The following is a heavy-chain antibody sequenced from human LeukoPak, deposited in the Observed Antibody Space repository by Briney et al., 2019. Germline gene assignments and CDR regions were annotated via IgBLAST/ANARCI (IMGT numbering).Heavy chain of an antibody. V-gene: IGHV4-61*01. Sequence: SETLSLTCNVSGGSISSSSYYWSWIRQPPGKGLEWIGYIYYSGSTNYNPSLKSRVTISVDTSKNQFSLKLSSVTAADTAVYYCARDGEDFWSGYYRSPGYFDLWGRGTLVTVSS. CDR1: GGSISSSSYY. CDR3: ARDGEDFWSGYYRSPGYFDL. J-gene: IGHJ2*01. CDR2: IYYSGST. D-gene: IGHD3-3*01.